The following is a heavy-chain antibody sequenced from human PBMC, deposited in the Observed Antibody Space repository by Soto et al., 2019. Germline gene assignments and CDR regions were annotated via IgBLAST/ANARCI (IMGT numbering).Heavy chain of an antibody. V-gene: IGHV5-51*01. CDR1: GYSFTSYW. CDR3: PRRFKVVAGIGFAY. J-gene: IGHJ4*02. D-gene: IGHD6-19*01. CDR2: IYPGDSDP. Sequence: PGESLKISCRGSGYSFTSYWIGWVRQMPGKGLERMGIIYPGDSDPRHSPSFQGQVTNSADKSISTAYLQWSSLKASDTAMYYCPRRFKVVAGIGFAYRRQGTLVTVS.